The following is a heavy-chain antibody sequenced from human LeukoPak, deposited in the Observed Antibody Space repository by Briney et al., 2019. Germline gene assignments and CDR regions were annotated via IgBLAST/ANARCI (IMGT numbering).Heavy chain of an antibody. Sequence: PGGSLRLSCAASGFTFSSYAMHWVRQAPGKGLEWVADISYDGSNKYYADSVKGRFTISRDNSKNTLYLQMNSLRAEDTAVYYCARGGEDSYYYYGMDVWGKGTTVTVSS. CDR3: ARGGEDSYYYYGMDV. J-gene: IGHJ6*04. D-gene: IGHD7-27*01. CDR1: GFTFSSYA. V-gene: IGHV3-30*04. CDR2: ISYDGSNK.